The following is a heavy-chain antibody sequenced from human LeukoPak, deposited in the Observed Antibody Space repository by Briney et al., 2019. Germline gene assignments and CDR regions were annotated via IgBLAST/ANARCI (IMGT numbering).Heavy chain of an antibody. CDR1: GYTLTELS. V-gene: IGHV1-24*01. CDR3: ATHYGDLYYFDY. J-gene: IGHJ4*02. CDR2: FDPEDGET. D-gene: IGHD4-17*01. Sequence: ASVKVSCKVSGYTLTELSMHWVRQAPGKGLEWMGGFDPEDGETIYAQKFQGRVTMTEDTSTDTAYMELSSLRSEDTAVYYCATHYGDLYYFDYWGQGTLVTVSS.